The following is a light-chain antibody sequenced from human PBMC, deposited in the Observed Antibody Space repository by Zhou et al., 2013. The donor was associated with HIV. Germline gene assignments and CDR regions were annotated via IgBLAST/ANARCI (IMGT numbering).Light chain of an antibody. V-gene: IGKV3-20*01. Sequence: EIVLTQSPGTLSLSPGERATLSCRASQSISSSFLAWYQQRPGQAPRLLIYGASSRATGIPDRFSGRGSGTDFTLTITNIQSEDLAVYFCQQYNNWPPLFTFGPGTKVALK. CDR1: QSISSSF. J-gene: IGKJ3*01. CDR3: QQYNNWPPLFT. CDR2: GAS.